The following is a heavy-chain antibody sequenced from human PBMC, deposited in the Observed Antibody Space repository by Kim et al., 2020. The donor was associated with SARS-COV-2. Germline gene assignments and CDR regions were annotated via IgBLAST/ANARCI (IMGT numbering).Heavy chain of an antibody. V-gene: IGHV3-15*01. Sequence: GGSLRLSCATSGLDFVYAWMTWVRQAPGKGLEWVGRIKSKSSGGTADYGAPVKARFTISRDDSTATVFLQMSSLKSKDTAVYYCAKDVPRFAGALHIWG. J-gene: IGHJ3*02. D-gene: IGHD3-16*01. CDR1: GLDFVYAW. CDR3: AKDVPRFAGALHI. CDR2: IKSKSSGGTA.